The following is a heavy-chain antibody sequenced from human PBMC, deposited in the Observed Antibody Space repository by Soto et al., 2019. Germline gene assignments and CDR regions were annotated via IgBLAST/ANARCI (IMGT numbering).Heavy chain of an antibody. J-gene: IGHJ4*02. CDR1: GFSLSSTGVG. Sequence: QITLKESGPTLVKPTQTLTLTCTFSGFSLSSTGVGVGWIRQPPGKALECLALIYWDDHKRYSPSLEARLAITKDPSKNQVVLTMTNMDPVDTATYHCARLVTFSPFFDYWGQGTLVTVSS. CDR2: IYWDDHK. V-gene: IGHV2-5*02. CDR3: ARLVTFSPFFDY. D-gene: IGHD2-21*02.